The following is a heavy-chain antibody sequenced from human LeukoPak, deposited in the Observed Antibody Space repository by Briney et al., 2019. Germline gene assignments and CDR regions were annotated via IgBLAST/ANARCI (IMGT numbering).Heavy chain of an antibody. D-gene: IGHD1-7*01. J-gene: IGHJ4*02. CDR3: ARDLITGTTGYRYFDY. V-gene: IGHV4-31*03. Sequence: SETLSLTCTVSGGSIRSGGYYWSWIRQHPGKGLAWIGYFYYSGSTYYNPSLKSRVTISVDTSKNQFSLKLSSVTAADTAVYYCARDLITGTTGYRYFDYWGQGTLVTVSS. CDR1: GGSIRSGGYY. CDR2: FYYSGST.